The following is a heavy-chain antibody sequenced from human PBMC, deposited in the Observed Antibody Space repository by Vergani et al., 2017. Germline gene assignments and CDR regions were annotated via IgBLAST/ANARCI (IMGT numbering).Heavy chain of an antibody. Sequence: EVQPVESGGGLVKPGGSLRLSCTTSGFTFSSAWMSWVRQAPGKGLEWVARIRPKTDGATTDYAAPVKGRFTISRDNAKNSLYLQMNSLKAEDTAVYYCARAGYSSGWPHYYYYGMYVWGQGTTVTVSS. CDR2: IRPKTDGATT. CDR1: GFTFSSAW. J-gene: IGHJ6*02. CDR3: ARAGYSSGWPHYYYYGMYV. V-gene: IGHV3-15*01. D-gene: IGHD6-19*01.